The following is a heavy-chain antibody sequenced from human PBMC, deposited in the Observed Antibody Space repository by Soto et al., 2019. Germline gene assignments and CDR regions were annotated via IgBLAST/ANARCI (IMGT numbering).Heavy chain of an antibody. CDR3: SRARGCSGGGCYVFDY. J-gene: IGHJ4*02. CDR1: GGSISSGGYY. D-gene: IGHD2-15*01. CDR2: IYYSGST. Sequence: SETLSLTCTVSGGSISSGGYYWSWIRQHPGKGLEWIGYIYYSGSTYYNPSLKSRVTISVDTSKNKFSLKLSSVTAADTAVYYCSRARGCSGGGCYVFDYWGQGTLVTVSS. V-gene: IGHV4-31*03.